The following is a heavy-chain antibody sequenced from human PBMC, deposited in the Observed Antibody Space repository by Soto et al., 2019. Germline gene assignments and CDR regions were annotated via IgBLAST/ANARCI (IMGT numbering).Heavy chain of an antibody. D-gene: IGHD3-10*01. CDR1: GYTFTDHG. J-gene: IGHJ4*02. V-gene: IGHV1-18*01. CDR2: VSSYNGNT. Sequence: QVQLVQSGPEVKKPGASVTVSSKTSGYTFTDHGIDWVRQATGQGLEWGGWVSSYNGNTNYAYNLKDRDIMTTDASARTADMELLGLRAGDTGVYYCARTVEVSYSPADFLGQGTTVTVSS. CDR3: ARTVEVSYSPADF.